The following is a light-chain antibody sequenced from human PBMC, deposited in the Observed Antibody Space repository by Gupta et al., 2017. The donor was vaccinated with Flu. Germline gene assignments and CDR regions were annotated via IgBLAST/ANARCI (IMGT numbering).Light chain of an antibody. V-gene: IGLV1-51*02. CDR2: EDN. CDR1: RSNIGINS. CDR3: GTWDSGLNAGL. Sequence: KVTISCSGSRSNIGINSVSWYQHLPGTAPKLLIYEDNKRPSGIPDRFSGSRSGTSATLGITGLQAGDEADYYCGTWDSGLNAGLFGGGTKLTVL. J-gene: IGLJ3*02.